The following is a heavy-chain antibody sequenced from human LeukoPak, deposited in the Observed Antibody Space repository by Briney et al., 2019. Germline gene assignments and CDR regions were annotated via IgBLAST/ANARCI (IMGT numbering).Heavy chain of an antibody. Sequence: SDTLSLTCTVSGGSITSHYWGWIRQAPGKGLEWIGFIDYSGRTKYNPSLQSRVTISLDTSEKKFSLKVTSVTAADTAVYYCTRLLDNDSSGDPDTFDMWGQGTVVTVSS. J-gene: IGHJ3*02. CDR2: IDYSGRT. CDR1: GGSITSHY. V-gene: IGHV4-59*08. D-gene: IGHD3-22*01. CDR3: TRLLDNDSSGDPDTFDM.